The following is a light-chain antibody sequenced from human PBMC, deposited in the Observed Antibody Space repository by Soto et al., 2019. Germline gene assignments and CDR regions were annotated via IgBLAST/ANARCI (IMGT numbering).Light chain of an antibody. V-gene: IGLV2-14*01. Sequence: QSALTQPASVSGSPGQSITISCTGTSSDVGLYDYVSWYQQHPGKAPQLMIYAVSNRPSGVSNRFSDSKSGNTASLFISGLQAEEEADYYCSSYTSDSSYVFGSRTKVTVL. J-gene: IGLJ1*01. CDR2: AVS. CDR3: SSYTSDSSYV. CDR1: SSDVGLYDY.